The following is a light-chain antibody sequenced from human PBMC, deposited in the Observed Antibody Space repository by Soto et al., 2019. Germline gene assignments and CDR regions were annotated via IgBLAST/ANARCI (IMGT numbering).Light chain of an antibody. CDR3: QQYYKWPPET. CDR2: GAS. J-gene: IGKJ2*01. V-gene: IGKV3-15*01. CDR1: ESVGSN. Sequence: EIVMTQSPATLSVSPGERATLSCRASESVGSNLAWYQQKPGQAPRLLIHGASKRATGIPARFSGSGSGTEFTLTISSLQSEYFAVYYCQQYYKWPPETFGQGTKVEIK.